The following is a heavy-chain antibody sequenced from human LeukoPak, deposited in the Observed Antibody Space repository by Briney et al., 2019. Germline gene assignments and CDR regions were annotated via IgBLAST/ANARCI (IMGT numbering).Heavy chain of an antibody. V-gene: IGHV3-20*04. Sequence: GGSLRLSCAASGFTFDECGMGWVRQAPGKGLEWVSSINWDGGSTAYADSVQGRFTISRDNAKNSLHLQIKSLRAEDTALYYCARDSFSGSSLDYWGRGTLVTVSS. J-gene: IGHJ4*02. CDR1: GFTFDECG. CDR2: INWDGGST. CDR3: ARDSFSGSSLDY. D-gene: IGHD1-26*01.